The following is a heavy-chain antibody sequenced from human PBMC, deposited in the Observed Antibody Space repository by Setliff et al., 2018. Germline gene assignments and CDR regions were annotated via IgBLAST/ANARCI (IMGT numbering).Heavy chain of an antibody. D-gene: IGHD3-22*01. CDR2: ITGSGGGT. V-gene: IGHV3-23*01. J-gene: IGHJ3*02. CDR3: ARDRISRYYDSGAHAFDI. CDR1: RFTFSVYV. Sequence: PGGSLRLSCTASRFTFSVYVMAWVRQAPGKGLEWVSSITGSGGGTYYADSVKGRFIVSRDNSKNTLYLQMNSLRAEDTAVYYCARDRISRYYDSGAHAFDIWGQGTKVTVSS.